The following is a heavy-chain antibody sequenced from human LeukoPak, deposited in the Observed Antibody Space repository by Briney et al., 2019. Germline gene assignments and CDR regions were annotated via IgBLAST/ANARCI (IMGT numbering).Heavy chain of an antibody. V-gene: IGHV3-21*01. Sequence: PGGSLRLSCAASGFTFSSYSMNWVRQAPGKGLGWVSSISSSSSYIYYADSVKGRFTISRDNAKNSLYLQMNSLRAEDTAVYYCASVGDSSSGYNDAFDIWGQGTMVTVSS. D-gene: IGHD3-22*01. CDR3: ASVGDSSSGYNDAFDI. J-gene: IGHJ3*02. CDR2: ISSSSSYI. CDR1: GFTFSSYS.